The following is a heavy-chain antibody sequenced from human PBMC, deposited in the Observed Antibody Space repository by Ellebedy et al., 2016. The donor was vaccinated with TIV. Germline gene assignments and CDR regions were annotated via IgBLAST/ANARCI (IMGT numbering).Heavy chain of an antibody. CDR1: GFSVSNNY. Sequence: GESLKISCAASGFSVSNNYMAWVRHAPAKGLEWVSLTYSGGNTGYADSVKGRFVISRDNSKNTLYLQMKTVRADDTALYYCARDKRRYFDYWGQGTLVTVSS. J-gene: IGHJ4*02. CDR3: ARDKRRYFDY. V-gene: IGHV3-53*01. CDR2: TYSGGNT.